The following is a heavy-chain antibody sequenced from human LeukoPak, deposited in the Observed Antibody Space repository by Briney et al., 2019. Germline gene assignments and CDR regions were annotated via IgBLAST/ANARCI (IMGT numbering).Heavy chain of an antibody. J-gene: IGHJ4*02. V-gene: IGHV5-51*01. CDR3: ARHVNYYDSSGYYPDY. CDR2: IYPDDSDI. Sequence: GESLKISCKGSGYSFTHYWIGWVRQMPGKGLEWMGIIYPDDSDIRYSPSFQGQVTISADKSISTAYLQWSSLKASDTAMYYCARHVNYYDSSGYYPDYWGQGTLVTVSS. CDR1: GYSFTHYW. D-gene: IGHD3-22*01.